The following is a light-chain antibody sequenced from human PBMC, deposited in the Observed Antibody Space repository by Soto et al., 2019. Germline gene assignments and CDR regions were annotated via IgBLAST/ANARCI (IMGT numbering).Light chain of an antibody. V-gene: IGLV2-11*01. CDR3: CSYAGSSSYV. CDR1: SSDVGGYNY. CDR2: DVS. Sequence: QSALTQPRSVSGSPGQSVTLSCTGTSSDVGGYNYVSWYQQHPGKAPKVMIYDVSKRPSGVPDRFSGSKSGNTASLTISGLQAEDEADYYCCSYAGSSSYVFGTWTKLTVL. J-gene: IGLJ1*01.